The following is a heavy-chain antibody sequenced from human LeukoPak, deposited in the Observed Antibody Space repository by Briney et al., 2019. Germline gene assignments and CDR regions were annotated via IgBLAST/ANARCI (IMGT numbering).Heavy chain of an antibody. CDR1: GGSISSDGYY. CDR2: IYHSGST. CDR3: GRSPSTKTKGNYFDY. Sequence: SETLSLTCTVSGGSISSDGYYWSWICQHPGKGLEWIGYIYHSGSTYYNPSLKSRVTISVDTSKNQFSLKLSSVTAADTAVYYCGRSPSTKTKGNYFDYWGQGTLVTVSS. V-gene: IGHV4-31*03. D-gene: IGHD6-13*01. J-gene: IGHJ4*02.